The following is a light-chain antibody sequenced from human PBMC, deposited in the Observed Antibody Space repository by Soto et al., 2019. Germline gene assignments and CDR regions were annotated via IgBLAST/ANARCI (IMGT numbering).Light chain of an antibody. CDR1: QGISTW. V-gene: IGKV1-12*01. CDR3: QQYSDSSGA. J-gene: IGKJ1*01. Sequence: SEMTQSPSSVSASVGDRITITCRASQGISTWLAWHQQKPGKAPKLLIYSASTLESGVPSRFSGSGPGTDFTLTISRLQPDDFATYYCQQYSDSSGAFGQGTKVDIK. CDR2: SAS.